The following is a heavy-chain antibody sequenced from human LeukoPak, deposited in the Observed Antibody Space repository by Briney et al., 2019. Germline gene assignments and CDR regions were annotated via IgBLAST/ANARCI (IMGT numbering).Heavy chain of an antibody. V-gene: IGHV3-74*01. Sequence: GGSLRLSCAASGFTFSNSLMHWVRQVPGKELVWVARIDTDGSTTHYADSVKGRFTISRDNTKNTLYLQMSSLRVEDTAVYYCARDRDGYNYWGQGTLVTVSS. CDR2: IDTDGSTT. J-gene: IGHJ4*02. CDR3: ARDRDGYNY. D-gene: IGHD5-24*01. CDR1: GFTFSNSL.